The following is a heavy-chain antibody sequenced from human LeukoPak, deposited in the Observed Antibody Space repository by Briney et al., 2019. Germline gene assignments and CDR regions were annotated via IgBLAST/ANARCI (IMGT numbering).Heavy chain of an antibody. CDR2: TRNKANSYTT. Sequence: PGGSLRLSCAASGFTFSDHYMDWVRQAPGKGLEWVGRTRNKANSYTTEYAASVKGRFTISRDDSKNSLYLQMNSLKTEDTAVYYCVRDVYSGRGYFDYWGQGTLVTVSS. J-gene: IGHJ4*02. CDR3: VRDVYSGRGYFDY. D-gene: IGHD1-26*01. V-gene: IGHV3-72*01. CDR1: GFTFSDHY.